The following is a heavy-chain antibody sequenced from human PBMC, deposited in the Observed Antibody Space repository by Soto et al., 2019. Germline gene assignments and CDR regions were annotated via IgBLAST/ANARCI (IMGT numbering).Heavy chain of an antibody. J-gene: IGHJ6*03. Sequence: EVHLVESGGGLVQPGMSLRLSCAASGFIFDDYAMHWVRQGPGKGLEWVAGINWKGEIVGYGDSVKGRFSISRDNAKNSLYLQIYSLRVEDTGLYFCVKEDPCRGSTCFPRYGSFYMGVWDKGTTVTVSS. V-gene: IGHV3-9*01. CDR3: VKEDPCRGSTCFPRYGSFYMGV. D-gene: IGHD5-18*01. CDR2: INWKGEIV. CDR1: GFIFDDYA.